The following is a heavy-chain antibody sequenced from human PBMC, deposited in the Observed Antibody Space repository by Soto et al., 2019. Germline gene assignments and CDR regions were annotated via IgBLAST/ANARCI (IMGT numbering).Heavy chain of an antibody. J-gene: IGHJ4*02. CDR1: GGTFRSYA. CDR3: ARGLGASSSSGVDY. V-gene: IGHV1-69*13. CDR2: IIPIFGTA. Sequence: GASVKVSCKASGGTFRSYAISWVRQAPGQGLEWMGGIIPIFGTANYAQKVQGRVTITADESTSTAYMELSSLRSEDTAVYYCARGLGASSSSGVDYWGQGTLVTVSS. D-gene: IGHD6-6*01.